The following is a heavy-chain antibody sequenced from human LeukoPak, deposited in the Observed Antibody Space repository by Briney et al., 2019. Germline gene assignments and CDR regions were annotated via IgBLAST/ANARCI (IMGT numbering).Heavy chain of an antibody. CDR2: IRGGGDT. J-gene: IGHJ4*02. CDR1: GFTISNYA. V-gene: IGHV3-23*01. Sequence: GGSLRLSCAASGFTISNYAMSRVRQAPARGLEWVSSIRGGGDTFYADSVKGRFTLSRDDSRNTVYLQLNNLRVEDTAVYYCAKANWVSNADAVWWGQGTLVTVSS. D-gene: IGHD1-1*01. CDR3: AKANWVSNADAVW.